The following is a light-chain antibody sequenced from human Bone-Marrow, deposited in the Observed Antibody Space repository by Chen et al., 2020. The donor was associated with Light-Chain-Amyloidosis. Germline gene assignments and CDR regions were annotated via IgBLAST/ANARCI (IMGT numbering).Light chain of an antibody. Sequence: DIQMTQSPSTLSASVGDTVTITYRASQTIHTYLAWYQHIPGKAPKLLIYKASNLQSGVPPRFSGSGSGTEFTLTISSLQPDDFATFFCQHYHTYPWTFGQGTKVEIK. CDR2: KAS. CDR3: QHYHTYPWT. CDR1: QTIHTY. V-gene: IGKV1-5*03. J-gene: IGKJ1*01.